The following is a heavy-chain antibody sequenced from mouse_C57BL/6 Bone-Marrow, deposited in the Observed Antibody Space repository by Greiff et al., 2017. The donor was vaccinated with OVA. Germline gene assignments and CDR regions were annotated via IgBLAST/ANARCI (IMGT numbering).Heavy chain of an antibody. V-gene: IGHV2-9-1*01. CDR3: ARKLNDYDGFAY. CDR2: IWTGGGT. Sequence: VLLVESGPGLVAPSQSLSITCTVSGFSFTSSAISWVRQPPGKGLEWLGVIWTGGGTNYNSALKSRLSISKDNSKSQVFLKMNSLQTDDTARYYCARKLNDYDGFAYWGQGTLVTVSA. D-gene: IGHD2-4*01. J-gene: IGHJ3*01. CDR1: GFSFTSSA.